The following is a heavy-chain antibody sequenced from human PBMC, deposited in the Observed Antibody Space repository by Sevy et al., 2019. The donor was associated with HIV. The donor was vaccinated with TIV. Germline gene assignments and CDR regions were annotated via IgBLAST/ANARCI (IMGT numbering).Heavy chain of an antibody. Sequence: GGSLRLSCAVSGFSFSNYWMSWVRPAPEKGLEWVANINEDGSEKDYVDSVKGRFTISRDNTKNSLFLQMNSMRAEDMALYYCAGYNNLGYWGQGTLVTVSS. J-gene: IGHJ4*02. D-gene: IGHD1-1*01. CDR3: AGYNNLGY. CDR1: GFSFSNYW. CDR2: INEDGSEK. V-gene: IGHV3-7*01.